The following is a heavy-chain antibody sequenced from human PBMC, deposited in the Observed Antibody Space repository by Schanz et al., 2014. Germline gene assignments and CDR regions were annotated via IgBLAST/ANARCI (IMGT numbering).Heavy chain of an antibody. CDR3: VRDSFFAFDY. CDR1: GFTLSSYG. V-gene: IGHV3-48*01. Sequence: EVQLLESGGGLVQPGGSLRLSCTASGFTLSSYGMHWVRQAPGKGLEWVSYVSRSTPDIYYADSVKGRFTMSRDNAKNSVFLQMNSLRAEDTAVYYCVRDSFFAFDYWGQGTLVTVSS. D-gene: IGHD3-3*01. CDR2: VSRSTPDI. J-gene: IGHJ4*02.